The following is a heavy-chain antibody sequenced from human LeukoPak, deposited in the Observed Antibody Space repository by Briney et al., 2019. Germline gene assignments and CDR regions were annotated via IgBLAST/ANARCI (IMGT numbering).Heavy chain of an antibody. CDR3: ARSGWCVFDR. Sequence: QLGGSLRLSCAASGFIFRSYWMSWVRQAPGRGLEWVANIKPEGSDKYYVDSVKGRFTISRDNAKNSLYLQMNSLRAEDTAVYFWARSGWCVFDRWGQGILVTVSS. D-gene: IGHD6-19*01. CDR2: IKPEGSDK. J-gene: IGHJ4*02. CDR1: GFIFRSYW. V-gene: IGHV3-7*03.